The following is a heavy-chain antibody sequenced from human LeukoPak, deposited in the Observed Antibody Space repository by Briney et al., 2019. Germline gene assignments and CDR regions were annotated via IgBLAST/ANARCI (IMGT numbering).Heavy chain of an antibody. CDR1: GYTFTGYY. CDR3: ARSIAAAGMSAEYFQH. Sequence: ASVKVSCKASGYTFTGYYMHWVRQAPGQGLEWMGWINPNSGGTNYAQKFQGRVTMTRDTSISTAYMELSRLRSDDTAVYYCARSIAAAGMSAEYFQHWGQGTLVTVSS. CDR2: INPNSGGT. J-gene: IGHJ1*01. V-gene: IGHV1-2*02. D-gene: IGHD6-13*01.